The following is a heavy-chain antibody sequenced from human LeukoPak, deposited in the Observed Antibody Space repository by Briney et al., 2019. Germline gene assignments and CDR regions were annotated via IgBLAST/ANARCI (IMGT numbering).Heavy chain of an antibody. D-gene: IGHD3-22*01. J-gene: IGHJ4*02. CDR2: IQTSGST. Sequence: PSQTLSLTCTPSADSTSSRSSYWGWLRQPAGKGLEWFGRIQTSGSTNYNPSLKSRVTISADTSKNQFSLKLSSVSAADTAEYYCARGATYYYDSSGYLYWGQGTLVTVSS. CDR1: ADSTSSRSSY. CDR3: ARGATYYYDSSGYLY. V-gene: IGHV4-61*02.